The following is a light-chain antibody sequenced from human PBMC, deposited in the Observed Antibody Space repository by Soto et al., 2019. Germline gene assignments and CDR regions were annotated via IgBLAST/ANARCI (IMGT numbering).Light chain of an antibody. CDR3: CSYAGTSTYV. CDR2: EVS. V-gene: IGLV2-23*02. Sequence: QSALTQPASVSGSPGQSITISCTGTSSDVGSYNLVSWYQHHPGKAPKFMIYEVSKRPSGVSNRFSGSKSGNTASLTISGLQAEDEADYYCCSYAGTSTYVFGTGTKVT. J-gene: IGLJ1*01. CDR1: SSDVGSYNL.